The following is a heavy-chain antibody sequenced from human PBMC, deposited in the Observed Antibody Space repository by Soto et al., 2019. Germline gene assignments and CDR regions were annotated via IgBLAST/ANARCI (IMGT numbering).Heavy chain of an antibody. J-gene: IGHJ3*02. CDR1: GFTFSLYG. Sequence: GGSLRLSCAASGFTFSLYGMHWVRQGPGKGLEWVEVISNNGGNTYYAESVKGRFIISRDNSKNTLYLQMKRLRVEDTALYYCARDRSSDYTMGSNIWGQGTLVTVSS. CDR3: ARDRSSDYTMGSNI. D-gene: IGHD3-10*01. V-gene: IGHV3-30*03. CDR2: ISNNGGNT.